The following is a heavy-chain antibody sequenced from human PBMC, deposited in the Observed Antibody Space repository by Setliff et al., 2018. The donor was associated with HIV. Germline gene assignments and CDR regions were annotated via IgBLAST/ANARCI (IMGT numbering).Heavy chain of an antibody. D-gene: IGHD3-10*01. CDR1: GGSFSGYY. CDR2: IIHSGST. J-gene: IGHJ4*02. CDR3: ARSWGSGSYPS. Sequence: SETLSLTCAVYGGSFSGYYWSWIRQPPGKGLEWIGEIIHSGSTNYNPSPKSRVTISVDTSKNQFSLKLTSVTAADTAVYYCARSWGSGSYPSWGQGTPVTVSS. V-gene: IGHV4-34*12.